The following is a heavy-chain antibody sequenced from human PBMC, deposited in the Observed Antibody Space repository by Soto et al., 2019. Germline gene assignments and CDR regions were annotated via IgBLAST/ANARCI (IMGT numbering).Heavy chain of an antibody. Sequence: GASVKVSCQASGGTFSSYTISWGRQAPGQGLEWMGRIIPILGIANYAQKFQGRVTITADKSTSTAYMELSSLRSEDTAVYYCARVMVEHPYYFDYWGQGTLVTVSS. D-gene: IGHD2-21*01. CDR2: IIPILGIA. CDR1: GGTFSSYT. J-gene: IGHJ4*02. V-gene: IGHV1-69*02. CDR3: ARVMVEHPYYFDY.